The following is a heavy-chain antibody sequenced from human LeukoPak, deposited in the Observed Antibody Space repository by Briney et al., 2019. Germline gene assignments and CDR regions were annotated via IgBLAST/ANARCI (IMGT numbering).Heavy chain of an antibody. V-gene: IGHV4-39*01. CDR3: ARRNGHTWDVGNWFDP. CDR2: ISYNGIT. CDR1: GDSLRTNNYF. J-gene: IGHJ5*02. D-gene: IGHD5-24*01. Sequence: SETLSLTCSLSGDSLRTNNYFWAWIRQPPGMGLEGIGSISYNGITYYNPFLTSRAVVSVDTSKNQFSLNLNSVTAADTAVYYCARRNGHTWDVGNWFDPWGRGTLVTVSS.